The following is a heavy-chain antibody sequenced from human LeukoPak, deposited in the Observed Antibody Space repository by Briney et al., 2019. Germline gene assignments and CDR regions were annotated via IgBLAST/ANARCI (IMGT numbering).Heavy chain of an antibody. D-gene: IGHD3-22*01. V-gene: IGHV3-7*05. Sequence: PGGSLRLSCAASGFTFSIYWMSWVRQAPGKGLEWVANMNQDGSEKYYVDSVKGRFTISRDNAKNSLYLQMSSLKASDTAMYYCARRDSSGYYGGRDYWGQGTLVTVSS. J-gene: IGHJ4*02. CDR2: MNQDGSEK. CDR1: GFTFSIYW. CDR3: ARRDSSGYYGGRDY.